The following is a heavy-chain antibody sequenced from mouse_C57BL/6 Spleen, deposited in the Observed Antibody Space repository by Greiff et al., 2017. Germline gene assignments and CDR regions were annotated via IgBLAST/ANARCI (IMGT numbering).Heavy chain of an antibody. V-gene: IGHV1-69*01. J-gene: IGHJ3*01. CDR1: GYTFTSYW. D-gene: IGHD1-1*01. Sequence: QVQLQQPGAELVMPGASVKLSCKASGYTFTSYWMHWVKQRPGQGLEWIGEIDPSDSYTNYNQKFKGKSTLTVDKSSSTAYIQLSSLTSEDSAVYYCARKGGYGSILGFAYWGQGTLVTVSA. CDR3: ARKGGYGSILGFAY. CDR2: IDPSDSYT.